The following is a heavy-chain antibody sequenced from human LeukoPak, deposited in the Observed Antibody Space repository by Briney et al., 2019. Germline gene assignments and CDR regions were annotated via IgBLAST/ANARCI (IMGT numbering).Heavy chain of an antibody. CDR3: ARDGRATVTHDY. CDR2: ITSASYI. Sequence: GGSLRLSCAASGFTFSSYTMNWVRQAPGKGLEWVSTITSASYIYYADSVKGRFTVSRDNAKNSLYLQMNSLRAEDTAVYYRARDGRATVTHDYWGQGTLVTVSS. CDR1: GFTFSSYT. V-gene: IGHV3-21*01. J-gene: IGHJ4*02. D-gene: IGHD4-17*01.